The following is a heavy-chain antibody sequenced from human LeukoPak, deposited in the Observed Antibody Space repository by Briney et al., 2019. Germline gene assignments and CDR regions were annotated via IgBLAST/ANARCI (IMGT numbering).Heavy chain of an antibody. V-gene: IGHV3-48*03. CDR2: ISSSGSTI. Sequence: GGSLRLSCAASGFTFSSYEMNWVRQAPGKGLEWVSYISSSGSTIYYADSVKGRFTISRDNAKNSLYLQMNSLRAEDTAAYYCARDLGITMVPYYFDYWGQGTLVTVSS. D-gene: IGHD3-10*01. CDR1: GFTFSSYE. CDR3: ARDLGITMVPYYFDY. J-gene: IGHJ4*02.